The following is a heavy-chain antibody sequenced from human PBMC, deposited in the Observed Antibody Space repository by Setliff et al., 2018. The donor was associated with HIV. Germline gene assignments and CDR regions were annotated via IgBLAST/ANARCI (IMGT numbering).Heavy chain of an antibody. J-gene: IGHJ4*02. CDR1: NYSVNTSYY. CDR2: IFHTGSA. CDR3: ARHPGSGSYTIPYHFDY. V-gene: IGHV4-38-2*01. Sequence: SETLSLTCVVSNYSVNTSYYWGWIRQSPGKGLQWIGSIFHTGSAYYNPSLKSRVILSIDTAKNEFFLKLSSVTAPDTAVYYCARHPGSGSYTIPYHFDYWGQGRLVTVS. D-gene: IGHD3-10*01.